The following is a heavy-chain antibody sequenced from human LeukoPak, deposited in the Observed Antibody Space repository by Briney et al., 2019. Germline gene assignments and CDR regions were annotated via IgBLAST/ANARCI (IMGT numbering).Heavy chain of an antibody. CDR3: AKDGDSSGYYSGY. Sequence: GGSLRLPCAASGFIVSTNYMSWVRQAPGKGLEWVSVIFSGGSTYYADSVKGRFTISRDKSNNTLYLQMNSLRAEDTAVYYCAKDGDSSGYYSGYWGQGTLVTVSS. D-gene: IGHD3-22*01. CDR2: IFSGGST. J-gene: IGHJ4*02. V-gene: IGHV3-53*01. CDR1: GFIVSTNY.